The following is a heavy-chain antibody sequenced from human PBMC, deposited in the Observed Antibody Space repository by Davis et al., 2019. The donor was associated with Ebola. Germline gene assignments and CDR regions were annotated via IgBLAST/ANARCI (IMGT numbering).Heavy chain of an antibody. D-gene: IGHD1-1*01. J-gene: IGHJ4*02. CDR1: GFTFSNYA. CDR2: ISSSGNHI. V-gene: IGHV3-21*01. Sequence: GESLKISCAASGFTFSNYAMTWVRQAPGKGLEWVASISSSGNHINYADSVKGRFAISRDNAGTSMALQMNSLRVEDAAMYYCARERAGTIPPLDYWGRGTLVTVSS. CDR3: ARERAGTIPPLDY.